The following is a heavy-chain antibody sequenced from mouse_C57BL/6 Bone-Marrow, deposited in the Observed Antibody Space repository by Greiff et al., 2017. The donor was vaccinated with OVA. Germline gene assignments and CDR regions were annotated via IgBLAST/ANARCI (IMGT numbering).Heavy chain of an antibody. Sequence: LVEPGAELARPGASVKLSCKAPGYTFTSYGISWVKQRTGQGLAWIGEFYPRSGNTYYNEKFKGKATLTADKSSSTAYMELRSLTSEDSAVYFCFLRAYWGQGTLVTVSA. CDR3: FLRAY. CDR1: GYTFTSYG. CDR2: FYPRSGNT. V-gene: IGHV1-81*01. J-gene: IGHJ3*01.